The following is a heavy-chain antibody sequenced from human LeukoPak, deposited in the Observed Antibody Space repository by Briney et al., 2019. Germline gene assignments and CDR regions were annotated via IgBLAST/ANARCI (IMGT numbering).Heavy chain of an antibody. CDR3: ARFAKGYGSGDIDY. CDR2: IKQDGDQK. CDR1: GFTVSSNY. Sequence: PGGSLRLSCAASGFTVSSNYMSWVRQAPGKGLEWVANIKQDGDQKHYVDSVRGRFIISRDNAKNSLHLQMNSLRAEDTAVYYCARFAKGYGSGDIDYWGQGTLVTVSS. D-gene: IGHD3-10*01. J-gene: IGHJ4*02. V-gene: IGHV3-7*01.